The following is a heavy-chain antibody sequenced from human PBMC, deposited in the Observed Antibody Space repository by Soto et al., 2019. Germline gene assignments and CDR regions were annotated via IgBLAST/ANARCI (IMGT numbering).Heavy chain of an antibody. CDR2: IYYSGST. CDR3: ASGAAMAHSYYYYGMDV. D-gene: IGHD5-18*01. CDR1: GGSISSSSYY. Sequence: SETLSLTCTVSGGSISSSSYYWGWIRQPPGKGLEWIGSIYYSGSTYYNPSLKSRVTISVDTSKNQFSLKLSSVTAADTAVYYCASGAAMAHSYYYYGMDVWGQGT. J-gene: IGHJ6*02. V-gene: IGHV4-39*01.